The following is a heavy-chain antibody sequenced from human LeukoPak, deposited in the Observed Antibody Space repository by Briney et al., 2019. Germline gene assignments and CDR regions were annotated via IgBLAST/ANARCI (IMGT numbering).Heavy chain of an antibody. CDR1: GFTFSSYS. J-gene: IGHJ4*02. D-gene: IGHD3-3*01. CDR3: AKRPRHYDFWSGYPYLDY. CDR2: ISSSSSYI. V-gene: IGHV3-21*04. Sequence: GGSLRLSCAASGFTFSSYSMNWVRQAPGKGLEWVSSISSSSSYIYYADSMKGRFTISRDNSKNTLYLQMNSLRAEDTAVYYCAKRPRHYDFWSGYPYLDYWGQGTLVTVSS.